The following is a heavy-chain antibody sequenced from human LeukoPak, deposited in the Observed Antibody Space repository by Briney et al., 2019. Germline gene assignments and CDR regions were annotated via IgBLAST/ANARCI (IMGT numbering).Heavy chain of an antibody. CDR1: GGSISRGSYY. CDR3: ASVRGYSSGWYASGFDP. CDR2: IYNSGST. D-gene: IGHD6-19*01. Sequence: SETLSLTCSVSGGSISRGSYYWNWIRQPAGKGLEWMGRIYNSGSTNYNPSLKSRVTISTDMSKNQFSLKLTSVTAADTAVYYCASVRGYSSGWYASGFDPWGQGTLVTVSS. V-gene: IGHV4-61*02. J-gene: IGHJ5*02.